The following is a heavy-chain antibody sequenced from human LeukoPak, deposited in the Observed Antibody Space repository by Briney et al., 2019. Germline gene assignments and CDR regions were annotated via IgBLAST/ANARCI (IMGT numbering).Heavy chain of an antibody. J-gene: IGHJ4*02. Sequence: SETLSLTCTVSGGSISSYYWSRIRQPPGKGLEWIGYIYYSGSTNYNPSLKSRVTISVDTSKNQFSLKLSSVTAADTAVYYCARVRDDFWSGPSAYFDYWGQGTLVTVSS. CDR1: GGSISSYY. D-gene: IGHD3-3*01. CDR2: IYYSGST. CDR3: ARVRDDFWSGPSAYFDY. V-gene: IGHV4-59*01.